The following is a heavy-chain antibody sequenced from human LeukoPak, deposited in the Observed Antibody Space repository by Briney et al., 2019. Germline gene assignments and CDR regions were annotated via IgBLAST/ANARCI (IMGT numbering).Heavy chain of an antibody. CDR1: GFTFSSYW. CDR2: IKEDGREK. J-gene: IGHJ4*02. Sequence: GGSLRLSCAASGFTFSSYWMSWVRQAPGKGLEWVANIKEDGREKNYVDSVKGRFTISRDNAKNSLYLQMNSLRAEDTAVYYCAKSLQGINELDYWGQGTLVTVSS. V-gene: IGHV3-7*01. CDR3: AKSLQGINELDY. D-gene: IGHD4-11*01.